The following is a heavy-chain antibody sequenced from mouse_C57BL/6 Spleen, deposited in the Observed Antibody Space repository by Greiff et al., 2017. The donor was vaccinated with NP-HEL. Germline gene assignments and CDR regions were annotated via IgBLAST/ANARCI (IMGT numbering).Heavy chain of an antibody. Sequence: EVQGVESGGGLVQPGGSLSLSCAASGFTFTDYYMSWVRQPPGKALEWLGFIRNKANGYTTEYSASVKGRFTISRDNSQSILYLQMNALGAEDSATYYCARYNYGNYVFAYWGQGTLVTVSA. CDR1: GFTFTDYY. CDR3: ARYNYGNYVFAY. J-gene: IGHJ3*01. D-gene: IGHD2-1*01. CDR2: IRNKANGYTT. V-gene: IGHV7-3*01.